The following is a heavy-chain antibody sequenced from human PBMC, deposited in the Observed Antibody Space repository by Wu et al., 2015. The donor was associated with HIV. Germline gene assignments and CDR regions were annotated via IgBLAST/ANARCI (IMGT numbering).Heavy chain of an antibody. V-gene: IGHV1-2*02. CDR2: IIPHSGDT. D-gene: IGHD3-10*01. Sequence: QVQLLQSGAEVRKPGASVRVSCKTSGYIFTDYYMHWVRQAPGQGLQWMGWIIPHSGDTNSAQKFQGRVTLTRDTSISTAYMELSGLTSDDTAVYYCTRDELFRVDDAFDMWGQGTLVTVSS. CDR1: GYIFTDYY. J-gene: IGHJ3*02. CDR3: TRDELFRVDDAFDM.